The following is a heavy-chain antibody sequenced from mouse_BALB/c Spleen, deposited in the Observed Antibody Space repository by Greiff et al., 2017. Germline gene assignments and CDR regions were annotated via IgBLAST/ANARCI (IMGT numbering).Heavy chain of an antibody. CDR3: ARRGTTVVYFDY. Sequence: EVMLVESGPGLVKPSQSLSLTCTVTGYSITSDYAWNWIRQFPGNKLEWMGYISYSGSTSYNPSLKSRISITRDTSKNQFFLQLNSVTTEDTATYYCARRGTTVVYFDYWGQGTTLTVSS. D-gene: IGHD1-1*01. V-gene: IGHV3-2*02. J-gene: IGHJ2*01. CDR1: GYSITSDYA. CDR2: ISYSGST.